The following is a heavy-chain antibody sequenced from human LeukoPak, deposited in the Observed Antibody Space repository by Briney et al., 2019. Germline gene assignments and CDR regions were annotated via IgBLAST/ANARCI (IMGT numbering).Heavy chain of an antibody. Sequence: ASVKVSCKASGYTFTSYDINWVRQATGQGLEWMGWMNPNSGNTGYAQKFQGRVTMTRNTSISTAYMELSSLRSEDTAAYYCARVGSVYYYYYGMDVRGQGTTVTVSS. CDR1: GYTFTSYD. CDR2: MNPNSGNT. CDR3: ARVGSVYYYYYGMDV. V-gene: IGHV1-8*01. J-gene: IGHJ6*02.